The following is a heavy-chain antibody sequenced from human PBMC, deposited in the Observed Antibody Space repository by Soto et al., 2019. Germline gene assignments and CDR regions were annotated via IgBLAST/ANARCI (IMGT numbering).Heavy chain of an antibody. CDR1: GDSVSSNSAA. V-gene: IGHV6-1*01. CDR2: TYYRSKWYN. Sequence: SQTLSLTCAISGDSVSSNSAAWNWIRQSPSRGLEWLGRTYYRSKWYNDYAVSVKSRITINPDTSKNQFSLQLNSVTPEDTAVYYCARVRITIFGVSDYGMDVWGQGTTVTAP. J-gene: IGHJ6*02. D-gene: IGHD3-3*01. CDR3: ARVRITIFGVSDYGMDV.